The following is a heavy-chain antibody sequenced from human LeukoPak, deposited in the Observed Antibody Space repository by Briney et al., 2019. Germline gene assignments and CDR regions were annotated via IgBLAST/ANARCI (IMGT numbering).Heavy chain of an antibody. J-gene: IGHJ4*02. Sequence: PSQTLSLTCSVSGGSVNSQTYYWGWIRQTPGKGLEWIGSIYFTGNTYYNPSLKSRGTISLDTSRNEFSLKLDTVTAADTALYYCARVRDLLTGYPDVWGQGTLVTVSS. CDR2: IYFTGNT. CDR1: GGSVNSQTYY. V-gene: IGHV4-39*07. CDR3: ARVRDLLTGYPDV. D-gene: IGHD3-9*01.